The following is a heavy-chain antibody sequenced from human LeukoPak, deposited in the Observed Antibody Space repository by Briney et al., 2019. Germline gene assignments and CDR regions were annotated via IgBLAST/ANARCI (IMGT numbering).Heavy chain of an antibody. V-gene: IGHV4-61*01. J-gene: IGHJ6*02. CDR2: IYYSGST. CDR1: GGSFSSGSYY. Sequence: SETLSLTCTVSGGSFSSGSYYWSWIRQPPGKGLEWIGYIYYSGSTNYNPSLKSRVTISVDTSKNQFSLKLSSVTAADTAVYYCARDRQGMDVWGQGTTVTVSS. CDR3: ARDRQGMDV.